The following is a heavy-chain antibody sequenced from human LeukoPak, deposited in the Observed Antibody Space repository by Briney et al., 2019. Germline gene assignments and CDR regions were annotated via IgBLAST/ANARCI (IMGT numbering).Heavy chain of an antibody. CDR3: ARPRTYYDFWRGYPPFDY. Sequence: PGGSLRLSCAASGSTFSSYGMHWVRQAPGKGLEWVAVIWYDGSNKYYADSVKGRFTISRDNSKNTLYLQMNSLRAEDTAVYYCARPRTYYDFWRGYPPFDYWGQGTLVTVSS. V-gene: IGHV3-33*01. D-gene: IGHD3-3*01. CDR1: GSTFSSYG. J-gene: IGHJ4*02. CDR2: IWYDGSNK.